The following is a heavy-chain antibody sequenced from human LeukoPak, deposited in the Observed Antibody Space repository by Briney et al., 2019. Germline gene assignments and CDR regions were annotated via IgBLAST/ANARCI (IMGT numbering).Heavy chain of an antibody. Sequence: GGSLTLSCVASGFTFSTYSMNWVRQAPGKGREWVSYITSSSSAKYYADSVKGRFTISRDNAENSLYLQMNRLRAEDTAVYYCTRDQEGSDYWGQGTLVTVSS. CDR3: TRDQEGSDY. CDR1: GFTFSTYS. CDR2: ITSSSSAK. J-gene: IGHJ4*02. V-gene: IGHV3-48*01.